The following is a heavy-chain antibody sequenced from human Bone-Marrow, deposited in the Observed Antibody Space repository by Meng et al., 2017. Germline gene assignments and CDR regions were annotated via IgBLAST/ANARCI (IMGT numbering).Heavy chain of an antibody. Sequence: VNRLRGGPVLLQPSDTLAFTCSVYGGSFSVYYWCWIRQPPGKGLEWIGEINHSGSTNYNPSLKSRVTISVDTSKNQFSMKLSSVTAADTAVYYCARVGVVVITPNWFDPWGQGTLVTVSS. CDR1: GGSFSVYY. CDR2: INHSGST. CDR3: ARVGVVVITPNWFDP. J-gene: IGHJ5*02. V-gene: IGHV4-34*01. D-gene: IGHD3-22*01.